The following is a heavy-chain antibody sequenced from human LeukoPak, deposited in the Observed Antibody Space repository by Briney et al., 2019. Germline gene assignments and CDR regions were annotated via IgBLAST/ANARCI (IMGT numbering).Heavy chain of an antibody. D-gene: IGHD2-2*01. Sequence: GGSLRLSCAASRFTFSNYAMSWVRQAPGKGLEWVSTISGRGADTYYVDSVKGRFTISRDNSKNTLYVQMSSLRAEHTALYYCAKSLGHCISPRCYVYFDYWGQGTLVTFSS. V-gene: IGHV3-23*01. CDR1: RFTFSNYA. CDR2: ISGRGADT. J-gene: IGHJ4*02. CDR3: AKSLGHCISPRCYVYFDY.